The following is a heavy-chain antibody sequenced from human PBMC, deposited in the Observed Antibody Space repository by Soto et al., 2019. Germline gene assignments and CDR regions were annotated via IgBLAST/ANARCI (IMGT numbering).Heavy chain of an antibody. CDR2: ISSSSSTI. D-gene: IGHD3-22*01. CDR1: GFTFSSYS. Sequence: GGSLRLSCAASGFTFSSYSMNWVRQAPGKGLEWVSYISSSSSTIYYADSVKGRFTISRDNAKNSLYLQMNSLRAEDTAVYYCARDAPNYYDSSGYSFDYWGQGTLVTVSS. CDR3: ARDAPNYYDSSGYSFDY. J-gene: IGHJ4*02. V-gene: IGHV3-48*01.